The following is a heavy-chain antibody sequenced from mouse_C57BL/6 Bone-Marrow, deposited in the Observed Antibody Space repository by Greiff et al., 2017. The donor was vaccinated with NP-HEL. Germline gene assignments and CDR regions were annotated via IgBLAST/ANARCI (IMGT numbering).Heavy chain of an antibody. Sequence: VQLQQPGAELVMPGASVKLSCKASGYTFTSYWMHWVKQRPGQGLEWIGEIDPSDSYTNYNQKFKGKSTLTVDKSSSTAYMQLSSLTSEDSAVYYCAKLGGGFAYWGQGTLVTVSA. D-gene: IGHD3-3*01. CDR1: GYTFTSYW. CDR2: IDPSDSYT. CDR3: AKLGGGFAY. J-gene: IGHJ3*01. V-gene: IGHV1-69*01.